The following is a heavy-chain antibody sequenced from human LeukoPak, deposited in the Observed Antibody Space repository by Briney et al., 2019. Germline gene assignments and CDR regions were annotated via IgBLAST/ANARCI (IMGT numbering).Heavy chain of an antibody. J-gene: IGHJ4*02. CDR2: ISGSGDNT. V-gene: IGHV3-23*01. Sequence: PGGSLRLSCAASGFAFRTYAMSWVRQAPGKGLEGVSAISGSGDNTFYAESVRGRFTISRDNPKNTLYLQMNSLRAEDTAVYYCAKDLNYGFDSWGQGTLVTVSS. CDR3: AKDLNYGFDS. D-gene: IGHD3-10*01. CDR1: GFAFRTYA.